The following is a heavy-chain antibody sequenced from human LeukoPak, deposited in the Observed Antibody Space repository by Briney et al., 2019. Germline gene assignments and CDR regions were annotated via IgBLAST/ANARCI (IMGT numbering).Heavy chain of an antibody. CDR2: ISSGGGAT. CDR3: ARDALINGAFDI. V-gene: IGHV3-48*03. D-gene: IGHD2-8*01. Sequence: GGSLRLSCTASGFTFSSYEMIWVRQAPGKGLEWVSFISSGGGATYYADSVKGRFTISRDNAGKSLYLEMNNLRAEDTAFYYCARDALINGAFDIWGQGTMVTVSS. J-gene: IGHJ3*02. CDR1: GFTFSSYE.